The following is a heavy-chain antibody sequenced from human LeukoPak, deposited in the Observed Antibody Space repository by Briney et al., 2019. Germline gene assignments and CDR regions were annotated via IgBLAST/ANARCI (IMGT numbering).Heavy chain of an antibody. Sequence: GGSLRLSCAASGFTFSSYSMNWVRQAPGKGLEWVAYISSSSSPIYYADFVKGRFTISRDNAKSSLYLEMNSLTAEETAVYYCARKLLRADYYYIDVWGKGTTVTVSS. CDR2: ISSSSSPI. D-gene: IGHD4-23*01. CDR3: ARKLLRADYYYIDV. CDR1: GFTFSSYS. V-gene: IGHV3-48*01. J-gene: IGHJ6*03.